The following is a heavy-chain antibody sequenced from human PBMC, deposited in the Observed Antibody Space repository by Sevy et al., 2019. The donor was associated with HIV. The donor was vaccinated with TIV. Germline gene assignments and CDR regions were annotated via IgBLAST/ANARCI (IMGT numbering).Heavy chain of an antibody. Sequence: ASVKVSCKVSGYSLTGLSMHWVRQAPGKGLEWMGRINPNSGGTNYAQKFQGRVTMTRDTSISTAYMELSRLRSDDTAVYYCAGAAGCTGGVCSGWFDPWGQGTLVTVSS. CDR1: GYSLTGLS. J-gene: IGHJ5*02. CDR3: AGAAGCTGGVCSGWFDP. D-gene: IGHD2-8*02. CDR2: INPNSGGT. V-gene: IGHV1-2*06.